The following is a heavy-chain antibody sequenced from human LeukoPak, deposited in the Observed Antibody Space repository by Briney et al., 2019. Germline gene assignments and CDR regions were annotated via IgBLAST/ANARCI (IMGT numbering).Heavy chain of an antibody. D-gene: IGHD5-24*01. V-gene: IGHV4-39*02. CDR1: GASISSSSHY. Sequence: SETLSLTCSVSGASISSSSHYWGWIRQPPGKGLEWIGSIHYTGSTYYNPSLKSRVTISADTSKNHFSPKLTSVTAADTAVYYCARGGQEGYNYPYFDYWDQGTLVTVSS. CDR3: ARGGQEGYNYPYFDY. J-gene: IGHJ4*02. CDR2: IHYTGST.